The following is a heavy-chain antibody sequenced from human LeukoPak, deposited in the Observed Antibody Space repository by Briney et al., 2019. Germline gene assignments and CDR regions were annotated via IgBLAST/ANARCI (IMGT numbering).Heavy chain of an antibody. CDR3: EPYYGGDTAFDY. Sequence: ASVKVSCTVSGYRLADVDIHWVRQAPGPGLEWMGGLDPGHGEKLYAQKFQGRVSITQDTSTDTAFMELSSLRYEDTAIYYCEPYYGGDTAFDYWGQGTLVTVSS. CDR2: LDPGHGEK. D-gene: IGHD3-22*01. J-gene: IGHJ4*02. CDR1: GYRLADVD. V-gene: IGHV1-24*01.